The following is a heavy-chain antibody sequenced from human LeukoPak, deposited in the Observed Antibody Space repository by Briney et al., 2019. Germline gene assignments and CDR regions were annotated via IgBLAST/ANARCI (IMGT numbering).Heavy chain of an antibody. CDR1: GFTFSSYG. CDR3: AKDPSSGYYKGYFDY. V-gene: IGHV3-30*18. D-gene: IGHD3-22*01. J-gene: IGHJ4*02. Sequence: PGGSLRLSCAASGFTFSSYGMHWVRQAPGKGLKRVATISYDGNNEYYVDSVKGRFTISRDNSRNILYLQMNSLRAEDTALYYCAKDPSSGYYKGYFDYWGQGTLVTVSS. CDR2: ISYDGNNE.